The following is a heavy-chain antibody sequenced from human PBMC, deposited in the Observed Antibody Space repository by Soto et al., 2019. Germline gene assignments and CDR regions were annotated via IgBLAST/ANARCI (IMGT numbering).Heavy chain of an antibody. CDR1: EYGFTSYW. V-gene: IGHV5-51*01. J-gene: IGHJ4*02. Sequence: ESRKISCNVSEYGFTSYWISGVRTLPGQGLEWIGIIFPDDSDTRYSPSFQGHVTISVDKSISTAYVQWSSLKASDSAIYYCFRGGVTSRTFDYWGQGTLVTVSS. D-gene: IGHD3-16*01. CDR3: FRGGVTSRTFDY. CDR2: IFPDDSDT.